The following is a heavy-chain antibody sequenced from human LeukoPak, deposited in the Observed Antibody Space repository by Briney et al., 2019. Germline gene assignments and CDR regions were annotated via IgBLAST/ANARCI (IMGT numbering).Heavy chain of an antibody. J-gene: IGHJ4*02. CDR3: ARTGYSSGWYLGYYFGY. D-gene: IGHD6-13*01. Sequence: TGGSLRLSCAASGFTFSSYAMHWVRRAPGKGLEWVAVISYDGSNKYYADSVKGRFTISRDNSKNTLYLQMNSLRAEDTAVYYCARTGYSSGWYLGYYFGYWGQGTLVTVSS. CDR1: GFTFSSYA. CDR2: ISYDGSNK. V-gene: IGHV3-30*04.